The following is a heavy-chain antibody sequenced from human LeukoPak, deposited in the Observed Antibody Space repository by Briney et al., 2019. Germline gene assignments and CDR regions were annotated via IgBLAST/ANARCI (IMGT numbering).Heavy chain of an antibody. Sequence: SQTLSLTCTVSGGSISSGSYYWSWIRQPPGKGLEWIGYIYYSGSTNYNPSLKSRVTISVDTSKNQFSLKLSSVTAADTAVYYCARYSIEVPLDYWGQGTLVTVSS. D-gene: IGHD4-11*01. J-gene: IGHJ4*02. V-gene: IGHV4-61*01. CDR3: ARYSIEVPLDY. CDR1: GGSISSGSYY. CDR2: IYYSGST.